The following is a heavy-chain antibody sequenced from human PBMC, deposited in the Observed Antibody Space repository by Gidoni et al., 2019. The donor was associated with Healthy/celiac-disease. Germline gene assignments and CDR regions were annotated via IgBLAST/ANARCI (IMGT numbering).Heavy chain of an antibody. CDR2: IIPIFGTA. Sequence: QVQLVQSGAEVKKPGSSVKVSCKASGGTFSSYAISWVRQAPGQGLEWMGGIIPIFGTANYAQKFQGRVTITADESTSTAYMELSSLRSEDTAVYYCARDGGYCTNGVCSYGMDVWGQGTTVTVSS. D-gene: IGHD2-8*01. V-gene: IGHV1-69*01. J-gene: IGHJ6*02. CDR1: GGTFSSYA. CDR3: ARDGGYCTNGVCSYGMDV.